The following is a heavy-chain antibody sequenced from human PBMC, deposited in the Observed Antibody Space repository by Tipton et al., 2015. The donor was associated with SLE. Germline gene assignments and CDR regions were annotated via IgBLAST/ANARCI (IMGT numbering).Heavy chain of an antibody. Sequence: SLRLSCAASGFTLDEYGMHWVRRGPGKGLGWVSGITWNSGSVGYADSVKGRFTITRDNAKNSLYLQMNSLRAEDTAVYYCARRIGYCSGGSCYSFWYFDLWGRGTLVTVSS. J-gene: IGHJ2*01. CDR3: ARRIGYCSGGSCYSFWYFDL. D-gene: IGHD2-15*01. CDR2: ITWNSGSV. CDR1: GFTLDEYG. V-gene: IGHV3-9*01.